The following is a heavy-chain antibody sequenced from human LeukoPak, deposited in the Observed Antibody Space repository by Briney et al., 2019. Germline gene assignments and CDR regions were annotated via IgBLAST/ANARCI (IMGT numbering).Heavy chain of an antibody. CDR3: AIRGYCYDSSGSDGFDP. V-gene: IGHV5-51*01. D-gene: IGHD3-22*01. J-gene: IGHJ5*02. Sequence: GESLKISCKGSGYSFTSYWIGWVRQMPGKGLEWMGIIYPGDSDTRYSPSFQGQVTISADKSISTAYLQWSSLKASDTAMYYCAIRGYCYDSSGSDGFDPWGQGTLVTVSS. CDR1: GYSFTSYW. CDR2: IYPGDSDT.